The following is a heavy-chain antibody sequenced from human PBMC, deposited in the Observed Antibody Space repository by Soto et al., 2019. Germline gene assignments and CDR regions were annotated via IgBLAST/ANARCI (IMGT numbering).Heavy chain of an antibody. CDR3: ANLDMITFGGVIGPNDEFDI. V-gene: IGHV4-34*01. D-gene: IGHD3-16*02. Sequence: PSETLSLTCAVYGGSFSGYYWSWIRQPPGKGLEWIGEINHSGSTNYNPSLKSRVTISVDTSKNQFSLKLSSVTAADTAVYYCANLDMITFGGVIGPNDEFDIWGPGIMVTVSS. CDR2: INHSGST. CDR1: GGSFSGYY. J-gene: IGHJ3*02.